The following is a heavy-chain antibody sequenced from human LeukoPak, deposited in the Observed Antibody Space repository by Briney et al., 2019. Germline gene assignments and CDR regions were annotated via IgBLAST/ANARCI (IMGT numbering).Heavy chain of an antibody. CDR2: IYYSGST. D-gene: IGHD2-15*01. J-gene: IGHJ6*03. V-gene: IGHV4-39*01. CDR3: AAPPAQGGVAAYYYYYMEV. CDR1: GGSISSSSYY. Sequence: PSETLSLTCTVSGGSISSSSYYWGWIRQPPGKGLEWIGSIYYSGSTYYNPSLKSRVTISVDTSKNQFSLKLSSVTAADTAVYYCAAPPAQGGVAAYYYYYMEVWGKGTTVTISS.